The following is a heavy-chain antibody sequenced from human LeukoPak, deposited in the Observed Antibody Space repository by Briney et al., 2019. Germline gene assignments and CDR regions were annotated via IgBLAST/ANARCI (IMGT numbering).Heavy chain of an antibody. CDR1: GGSISSYF. CDR3: AKVVRGVRSWFDP. V-gene: IGHV4-4*07. D-gene: IGHD3-10*01. J-gene: IGHJ5*02. CDR2: IYSSGST. Sequence: PSETLSLTCTVSGGSISSYFWTWIRQPAGKGLEWIGRIYSSGSTNYNPSLKSRVTISVDTSKNQFSLKLSSVTAADTAVYYCAKVVRGVRSWFDPWGQGTLVTVSS.